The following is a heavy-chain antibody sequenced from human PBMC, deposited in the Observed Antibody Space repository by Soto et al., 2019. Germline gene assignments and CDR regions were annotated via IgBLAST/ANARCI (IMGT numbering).Heavy chain of an antibody. CDR1: GYTLTELS. CDR3: ATAGITMVRGAPSSPDYYYYMDV. D-gene: IGHD3-10*01. J-gene: IGHJ6*03. CDR2: FDPEDGET. Sequence: ASVKVSCKVSGYTLTELSMHWVRQAPGKGLEWMGGFDPEDGETIYAQKFQGRVTMTEDTSTDTAYMELSSLRSEDTAVYYCATAGITMVRGAPSSPDYYYYMDVWGKGTTVTVSS. V-gene: IGHV1-24*01.